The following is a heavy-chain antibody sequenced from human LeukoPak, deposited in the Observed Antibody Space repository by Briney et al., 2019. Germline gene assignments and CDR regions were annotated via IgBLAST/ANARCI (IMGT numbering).Heavy chain of an antibody. D-gene: IGHD3-10*01. CDR1: GYSISSDSY. J-gene: IGHJ4*02. CDR3: ATTGNYYIGDY. Sequence: SETLSLTCTVSGYSISSDSYWGWIRQPPGKGLEWIGSIHHSGKTYYNPSLKSRVTILVDTSKNQFSLKLSSVTAADTAVYYCATTGNYYIGDYWGQGTLITVSS. V-gene: IGHV4-38-2*02. CDR2: IHHSGKT.